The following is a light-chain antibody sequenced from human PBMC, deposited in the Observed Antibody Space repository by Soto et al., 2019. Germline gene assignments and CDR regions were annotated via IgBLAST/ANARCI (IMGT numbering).Light chain of an antibody. J-gene: IGLJ1*01. CDR1: SSDVGNYNY. CDR3: CSYVGSYSYV. Sequence: QSVLTQPRSVSGSPGQSVTISCTGTSSDVGNYNYVSWYQQHPGKAPKLMIYDVSQWPSGVPDRFSGSKSGNTASLTISGLQAEDEADYYCCSYVGSYSYVFGTGTKVTVL. CDR2: DVS. V-gene: IGLV2-11*01.